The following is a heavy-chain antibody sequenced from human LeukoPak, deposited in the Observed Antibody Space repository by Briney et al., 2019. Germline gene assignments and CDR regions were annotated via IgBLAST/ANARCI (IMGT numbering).Heavy chain of an antibody. CDR1: GFTFSANW. CDR3: AKERGTAGECAFDI. J-gene: IGHJ3*02. V-gene: IGHV3-7*03. D-gene: IGHD3-10*01. CDR2: IKSDGRQK. Sequence: PGGSLRLSCAASGFTFSANWISWVRRAPGKGLEGVANIKSDGRQKYYVDSVNGRFTISRDNAKNSLYLQMNSLRAEDTAVYYCAKERGTAGECAFDIWGQGTLVTVS.